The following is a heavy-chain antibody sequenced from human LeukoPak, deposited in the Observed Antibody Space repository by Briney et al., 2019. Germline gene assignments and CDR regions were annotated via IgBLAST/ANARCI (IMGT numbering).Heavy chain of an antibody. V-gene: IGHV3-53*01. D-gene: IGHD4-17*01. Sequence: GGSLRLSCAASGFTVSSNYMSWVRQAPGKGLEWVSVIYSGGSTYYADSVKGRFTISRDNAKNSLYLQMNSLRAEDTAVYYCARGFYGDYVPFDYWGQGTLVTVSS. CDR3: ARGFYGDYVPFDY. CDR1: GFTVSSNY. CDR2: IYSGGST. J-gene: IGHJ4*02.